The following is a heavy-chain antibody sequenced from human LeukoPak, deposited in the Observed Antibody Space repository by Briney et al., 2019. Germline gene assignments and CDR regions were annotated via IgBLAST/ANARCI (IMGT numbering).Heavy chain of an antibody. CDR2: ISWNSGSI. D-gene: IGHD1-26*01. Sequence: PGGSLRLSCAASGFTFDDYAMHWVRQAPGKGLEWVSGISWNSGSIGYADSVKGRFTISRDNAKNSLYLQMNSLRAEDTALYYCAKGSYPYYCDYWGQGTLVTVSS. J-gene: IGHJ4*02. CDR3: AKGSYPYYCDY. CDR1: GFTFDDYA. V-gene: IGHV3-9*01.